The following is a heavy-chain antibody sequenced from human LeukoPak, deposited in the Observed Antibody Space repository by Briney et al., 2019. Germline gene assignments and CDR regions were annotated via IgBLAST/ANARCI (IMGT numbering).Heavy chain of an antibody. CDR3: ARATGITMVRGRRGWFDP. V-gene: IGHV4-30-2*01. D-gene: IGHD3-10*01. CDR2: IYHSGST. Sequence: PSETLSLTCAVSGGSISSGGYSWSWNRQPPGKGLEWIGYIYHSGSTYYNPSLKSRVTISVDRSRNQFSLKLSSVTAADTAVYYCARATGITMVRGRRGWFDPWGQGTLVTVYS. CDR1: GGSISSGGYS. J-gene: IGHJ5*02.